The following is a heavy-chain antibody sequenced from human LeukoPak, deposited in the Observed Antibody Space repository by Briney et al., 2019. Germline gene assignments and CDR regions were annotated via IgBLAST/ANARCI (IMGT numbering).Heavy chain of an antibody. CDR3: TTYGSGRKFDY. J-gene: IGHJ4*02. V-gene: IGHV3-15*04. CDR1: GFTFSSYA. D-gene: IGHD3-10*01. CDR2: IESKTDGGTT. Sequence: GGSLRLSCAASGFTFSSYAMSWVRQAPGKGLEWVGRIESKTDGGTTDYAAPVKGRFTISRDDSTNTLYLQMNSLKSEDTAVYYCTTYGSGRKFDYWGQGVLVTVSS.